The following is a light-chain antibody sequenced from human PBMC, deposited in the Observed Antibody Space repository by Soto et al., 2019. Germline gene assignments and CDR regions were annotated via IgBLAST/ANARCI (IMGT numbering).Light chain of an antibody. CDR3: AAWDDSMNGPV. Sequence: QAVVTQPPSVSGTPGQRVAISCSGSSSNIGRNPVYWYQQLPGTAPKVLIYGDNQRPSGVPDRFSGSKSGTSASLAISGLRSEDEADYHCAAWDDSMNGPVFGGGTKLTVL. CDR1: SSNIGRNP. V-gene: IGLV1-47*02. J-gene: IGLJ3*02. CDR2: GDN.